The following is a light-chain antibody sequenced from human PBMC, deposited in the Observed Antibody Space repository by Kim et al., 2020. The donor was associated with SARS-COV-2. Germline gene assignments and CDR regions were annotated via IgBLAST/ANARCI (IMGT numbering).Light chain of an antibody. CDR3: EQYSRFPWT. CDR1: QSLSSSY. CDR2: GPS. V-gene: IGKV3-20*01. Sequence: EIVLTQSPGTLSLSPGERANLSCRASQSLSSSYLAWHQQKPGQAPRLLIYGPSTRATGIPDRFSGSGSGTDFTLTISRLEPEDFAVYYCEQYSRFPWTFGQGTKVEIK. J-gene: IGKJ1*01.